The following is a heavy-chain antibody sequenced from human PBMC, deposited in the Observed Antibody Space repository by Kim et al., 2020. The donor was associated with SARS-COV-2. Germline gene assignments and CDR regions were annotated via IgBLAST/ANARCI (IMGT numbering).Heavy chain of an antibody. CDR3: AGLSSSRDY. Sequence: GSTTYNPSLKSRVTISVDTSKNQFSLKLSSVTAADTAVYYCAGLSSSRDYWGQGTLVTVSS. CDR2: GST. J-gene: IGHJ4*02. V-gene: IGHV4-34*01. D-gene: IGHD6-13*01.